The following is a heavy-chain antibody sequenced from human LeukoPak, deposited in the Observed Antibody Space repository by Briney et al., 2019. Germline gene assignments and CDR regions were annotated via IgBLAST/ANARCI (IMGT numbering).Heavy chain of an antibody. J-gene: IGHJ4*02. Sequence: SQTLSLTCVISGDTVSTPSGTWNWIRQSPSRGLEWLGRTYFRNQWYDDSALSVKSRIRIHPDASKNQFSLQLNSVTPEDTAVYFCARQGQHTGYDFLDYWGQGTLVTVSS. CDR3: ARQGQHTGYDFLDY. CDR2: TYFRNQWYD. D-gene: IGHD5-12*01. V-gene: IGHV6-1*01. CDR1: GDTVSTPSGT.